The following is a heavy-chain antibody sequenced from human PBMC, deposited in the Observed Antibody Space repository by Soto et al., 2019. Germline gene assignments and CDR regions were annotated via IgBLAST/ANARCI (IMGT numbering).Heavy chain of an antibody. CDR2: IYYSGST. D-gene: IGHD3-3*01. V-gene: IGHV4-59*01. CDR3: ARDSFRGGPPLWSGRYYYYYGMDV. Sequence: QVQLQESGPGLVKPSETLSLTCTVSGGSISSYYWSWIRQPPGKGLEWIGYIYYSGSTNYNPSLKSRVTISVDTSKNQFSLKLSSVTAADTAVYYCARDSFRGGPPLWSGRYYYYYGMDVWGQGTTVTVSS. J-gene: IGHJ6*02. CDR1: GGSISSYY.